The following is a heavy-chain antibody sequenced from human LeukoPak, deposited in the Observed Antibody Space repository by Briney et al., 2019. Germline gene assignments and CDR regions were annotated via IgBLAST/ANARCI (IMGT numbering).Heavy chain of an antibody. CDR1: GGSISSSNW. J-gene: IGHJ6*02. CDR3: ASTIAIYSGSYSYSSSYYYYGMDV. D-gene: IGHD1-26*01. CDR2: IYHSGST. Sequence: TASETLSLTCAVSGGSISSSNWWSWVRQPPGKGLEWIGEIYHSGSTNYNPSLKSRVTISVDKSKNQFSLKLSSVTAADTAVYYCASTIAIYSGSYSYSSSYYYYGMDVWGQGTTVTVSS. V-gene: IGHV4-4*02.